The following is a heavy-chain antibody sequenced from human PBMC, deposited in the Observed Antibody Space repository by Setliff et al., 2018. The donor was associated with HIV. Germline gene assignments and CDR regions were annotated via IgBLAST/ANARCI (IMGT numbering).Heavy chain of an antibody. CDR3: FLFYDDRSGFYWD. D-gene: IGHD3-22*01. Sequence: SETLSLTCTVYGGSFSGYYWTWIHQPPGKGLEFIGEMNHRGVIKYLSSLKSRVTMAVDTSKKQFSLKLKSVTAADTAVYYCFLFYDDRSGFYWDWGQGTPVTVSS. CDR2: MNHRGVI. CDR1: GGSFSGYY. J-gene: IGHJ4*02. V-gene: IGHV4-34*01.